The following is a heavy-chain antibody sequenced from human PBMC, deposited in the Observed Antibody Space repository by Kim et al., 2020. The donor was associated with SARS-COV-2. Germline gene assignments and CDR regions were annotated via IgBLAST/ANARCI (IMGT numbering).Heavy chain of an antibody. CDR3: AMCESRRYACFDY. Sequence: SETLSLTCAVYGGSFSGYYWSWIRQPPGKGLEWIGEINHSGSTNYNPSLKSRVTISVDTSKNQFSLKLSSVTAADTAVYYCAMCESRRYACFDYWGQGTLVTVSS. CDR2: INHSGST. J-gene: IGHJ4*02. CDR1: GGSFSGYY. D-gene: IGHD5-18*01. V-gene: IGHV4-34*01.